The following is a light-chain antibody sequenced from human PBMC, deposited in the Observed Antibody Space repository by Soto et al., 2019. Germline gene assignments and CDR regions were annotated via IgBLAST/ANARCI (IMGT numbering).Light chain of an antibody. J-gene: IGLJ2*01. V-gene: IGLV1-44*01. CDR2: SND. CDR3: AAWDDSLSGPL. CDR1: SSNIGSNT. Sequence: QSVLTQPPSASGTPGQRVTISCSGSSSNIGSNTVNWYQQVPGTAPKLLIHSNDQRPSGVPDRFSGSKSDTSASLAISGLQSEDEADYPCAAWDDSLSGPLFGTGTKLTVL.